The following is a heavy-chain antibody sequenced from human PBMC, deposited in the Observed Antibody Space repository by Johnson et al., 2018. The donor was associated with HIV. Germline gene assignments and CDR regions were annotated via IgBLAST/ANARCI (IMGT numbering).Heavy chain of an antibody. J-gene: IGHJ3*02. CDR1: GFTFSSYG. CDR3: AKYKDNWNYGAFDI. D-gene: IGHD1-7*01. CDR2: ISYNGSNK. Sequence: QVQLVESGGGVVQPGKSLRLSCAASGFTFSSYGMHWVRQAPGKGLEWVAVISYNGSNKYYADSVKGRFTISRDNSKNTLYVQMNSLRGEETAVYYCAKYKDNWNYGAFDIWGQGTMVTVSS. V-gene: IGHV3-30*18.